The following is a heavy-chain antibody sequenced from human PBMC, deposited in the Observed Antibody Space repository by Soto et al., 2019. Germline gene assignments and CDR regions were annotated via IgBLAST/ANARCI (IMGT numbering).Heavy chain of an antibody. Sequence: GASMKVSCKASGYTFTSYYMPWVRPATGQGLEWMGIINPSGGSTSYAQKFQGRVTMTRDTSTSTVYMELSSLRSEDTAVYYCARDSPQLRYFDTWGQGTLVTVSS. D-gene: IGHD3-9*01. CDR3: ARDSPQLRYFDT. V-gene: IGHV1-46*01. CDR1: GYTFTSYY. J-gene: IGHJ4*02. CDR2: INPSGGST.